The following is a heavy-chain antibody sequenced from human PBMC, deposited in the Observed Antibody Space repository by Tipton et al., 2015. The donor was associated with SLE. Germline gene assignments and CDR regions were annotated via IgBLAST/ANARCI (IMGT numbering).Heavy chain of an antibody. Sequence: TLSLTCTVSGGSINSYYWGWIRQPPGKGLEWIGYIYYTGSTSYNPSLKSRVTISTDTSKNQFSLRLTSVTPADTAVYYCARISENSRYFNAWGQGTLVTVAS. CDR3: ARISENSRYFNA. CDR1: GGSINSYY. V-gene: IGHV4-59*07. D-gene: IGHD2-15*01. J-gene: IGHJ5*02. CDR2: IYYTGST.